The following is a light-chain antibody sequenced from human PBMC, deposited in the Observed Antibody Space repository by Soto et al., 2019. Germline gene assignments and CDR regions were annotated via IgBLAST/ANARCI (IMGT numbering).Light chain of an antibody. CDR2: DVS. V-gene: IGLV2-11*01. J-gene: IGLJ2*01. Sequence: QSALTQPRSVSGSPGQSVTISCTGTSSDVGGYIYVSWYQQHSGKAPKLMIYDVSKRPSGVPDRFSGSKSGNTASLTISGLQAEDEADYYCCSYAGSYTFVVFGGGTKLTVL. CDR3: CSYAGSYTFVV. CDR1: SSDVGGYIY.